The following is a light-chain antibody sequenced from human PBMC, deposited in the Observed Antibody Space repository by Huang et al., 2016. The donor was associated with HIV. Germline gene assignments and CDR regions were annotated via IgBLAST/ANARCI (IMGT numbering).Light chain of an antibody. CDR2: NAT. V-gene: IGKV3-11*01. CDR1: QSLNNF. J-gene: IGKJ4*01. Sequence: IVLTQSPATLSLSPGERATLSCRASQSLNNFLAWYQQKPGQAPRLLIYNATDRATGVPARFSGGGSGTDFTLTITDLKAEDFAIYYCQQRSSSLTFGGGTKVEIK. CDR3: QQRSSSLT.